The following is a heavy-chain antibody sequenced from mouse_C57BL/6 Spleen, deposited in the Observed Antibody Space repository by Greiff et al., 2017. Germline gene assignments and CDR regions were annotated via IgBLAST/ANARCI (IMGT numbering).Heavy chain of an antibody. Sequence: QVQLQQPGAELVKPGASVKLSCKASGYTFTSYWMHWVKQRPGQGLEWIGMIYPDSGSTNYNEKFKSKATLTAVTSSSTAYMQLSSLTSEDSAVXYCARGGAQATGFAYWGQGTLVTVSA. CDR3: ARGGAQATGFAY. CDR1: GYTFTSYW. CDR2: IYPDSGST. D-gene: IGHD3-2*02. J-gene: IGHJ3*01. V-gene: IGHV1-64*01.